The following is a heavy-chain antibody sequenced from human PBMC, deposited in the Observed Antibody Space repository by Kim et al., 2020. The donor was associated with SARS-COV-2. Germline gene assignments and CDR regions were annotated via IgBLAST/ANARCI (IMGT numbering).Heavy chain of an antibody. V-gene: IGHV3-13*01. D-gene: IGHD7-27*01. CDR2: IGTAGDT. J-gene: IGHJ3*02. CDR1: GFTFSSYD. CDR3: ARWGKYDAFDI. Sequence: GGSLRLSCAASGFTFSSYDMHWVRQATGKGLEWVSAIGTAGDTYYPGSVKGRFTISRENAKNSLYLQMNSLRAGDTAVYYCARWGKYDAFDIWGQGTMVTVSS.